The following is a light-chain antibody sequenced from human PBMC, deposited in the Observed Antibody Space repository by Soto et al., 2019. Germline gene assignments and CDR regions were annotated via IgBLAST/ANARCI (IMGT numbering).Light chain of an antibody. Sequence: DIQMTQSPSSLSASVGDRVTITCRASQIISSYLNWYQQNPGKAPKLLIYKASTLESGVPSRFSGSGSGTEFTLTISSLQPDDFATYYCQQYNNYGSWTFGQGTKVDIK. V-gene: IGKV1-5*03. CDR1: QIISSY. CDR2: KAS. J-gene: IGKJ1*01. CDR3: QQYNNYGSWT.